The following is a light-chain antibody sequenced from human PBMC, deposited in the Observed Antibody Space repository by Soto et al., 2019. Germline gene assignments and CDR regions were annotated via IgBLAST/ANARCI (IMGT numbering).Light chain of an antibody. Sequence: SVRTQPPSASGTPGQRVTISCSGSSSNIGSNTVNWYQQLPGTAPKLLIYSNNQRPSGVPDRFSGSKSGTSASLAISGLQSEGEADYYCAAWDDSLNGFVFGAGTKDTVL. CDR3: AAWDDSLNGFV. CDR2: SNN. V-gene: IGLV1-44*01. CDR1: SSNIGSNT. J-gene: IGLJ1*01.